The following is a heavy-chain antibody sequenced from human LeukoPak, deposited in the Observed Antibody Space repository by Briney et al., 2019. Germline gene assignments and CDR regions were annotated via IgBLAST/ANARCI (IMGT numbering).Heavy chain of an antibody. Sequence: GGSLRLSCAASGFTFSSYAMSWVRQAPGKGLEWVSAISGSGGTTYYADSVKGRFIISRDNSKNTLYLQMNSLRAEDPAVYYCAKDRGYTSGSYFFDYWGQGTLVTVSS. D-gene: IGHD6-19*01. V-gene: IGHV3-23*01. CDR3: AKDRGYTSGSYFFDY. CDR2: ISGSGGTT. J-gene: IGHJ4*02. CDR1: GFTFSSYA.